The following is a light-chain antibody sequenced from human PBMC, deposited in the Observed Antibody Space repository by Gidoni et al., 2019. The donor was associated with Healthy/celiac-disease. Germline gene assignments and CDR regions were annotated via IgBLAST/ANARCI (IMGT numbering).Light chain of an antibody. Sequence: ETVMTKPPLPLPVTPGEPASISCRSSQSLLPSNGYNYLEWYLQKPGQSPQLLIYLGSNRASGVPDRVSGSGSGTDFTLKISSVEAEDVGFYYCMQALLAPFTFGPGTKVDIK. V-gene: IGKV2-28*01. J-gene: IGKJ3*01. CDR1: QSLLPSNGYNY. CDR3: MQALLAPFT. CDR2: LGS.